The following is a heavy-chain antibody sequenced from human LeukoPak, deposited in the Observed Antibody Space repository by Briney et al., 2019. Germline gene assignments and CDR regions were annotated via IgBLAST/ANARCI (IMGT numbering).Heavy chain of an antibody. Sequence: PGGSLRLSCAASGFTFSSYAMSWVRQAPGEGLEWVSAISGSGGSTYYADSVKGRFTISRDNSKNTLYLQMNSLRAEDTAVYYCAKASWMAFGVLFGYYYMDVWGKGTTVTVSS. D-gene: IGHD3-10*01. V-gene: IGHV3-23*01. J-gene: IGHJ6*03. CDR1: GFTFSSYA. CDR3: AKASWMAFGVLFGYYYMDV. CDR2: ISGSGGST.